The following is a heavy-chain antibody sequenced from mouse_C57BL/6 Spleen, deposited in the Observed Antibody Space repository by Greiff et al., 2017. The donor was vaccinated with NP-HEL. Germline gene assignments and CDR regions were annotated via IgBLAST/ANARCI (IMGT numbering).Heavy chain of an antibody. V-gene: IGHV1-82*01. CDR1: GYAFSSSW. CDR3: AGNSNYLFDY. D-gene: IGHD2-5*01. CDR2: IYPGDGDT. Sequence: VQLQQSGPELVKPGASVKISCKASGYAFSSSWMNWVKQRPGKGLEWIGRIYPGDGDTNYNGKFKGKATLTADKSSSTAYMQLSSLTSDDSAVYFCAGNSNYLFDYWGQGTTLTVSS. J-gene: IGHJ2*01.